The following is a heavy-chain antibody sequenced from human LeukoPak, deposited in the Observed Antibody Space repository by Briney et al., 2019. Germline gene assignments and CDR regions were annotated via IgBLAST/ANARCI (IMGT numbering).Heavy chain of an antibody. J-gene: IGHJ4*02. CDR1: GFNFSSYW. V-gene: IGHV3-7*03. Sequence: GGSLRLSCAAFGFNFSSYWMSWVRQAPGKGLEWVANIKQDGSEKYYVDSVKGRFTISRDNAKNSLYLQTNSLRAEDTAVYYCARDRRGPFDYWGQGTLVTVSS. D-gene: IGHD3-10*01. CDR2: IKQDGSEK. CDR3: ARDRRGPFDY.